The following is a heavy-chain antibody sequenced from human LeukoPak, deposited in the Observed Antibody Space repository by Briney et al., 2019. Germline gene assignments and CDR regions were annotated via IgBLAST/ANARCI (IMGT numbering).Heavy chain of an antibody. CDR1: GGSVSSGSYY. Sequence: SETLSLTCTVSGGSVSSGSYYWSWIRQPPGKGLEWIGYIYYSGSTNYNPSLKSRVTISVDTSKNQFSLILSSVTAADAAVYYCARRTYSIGWYFFDFWGQGTLVTVSS. V-gene: IGHV4-61*01. J-gene: IGHJ4*02. CDR2: IYYSGST. CDR3: ARRTYSIGWYFFDF. D-gene: IGHD6-19*01.